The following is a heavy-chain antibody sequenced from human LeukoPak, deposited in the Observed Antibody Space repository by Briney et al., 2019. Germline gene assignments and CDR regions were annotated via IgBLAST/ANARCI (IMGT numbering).Heavy chain of an antibody. Sequence: GASVKVSCKASGYTFTSYDINWVRQATGQGLEWMGWMNPNSGNTGYAQKFQGRVTITRNTSISTAYMKLSSLRSEDTAVYYCARAPPFIAAAGTWWFDPWGQGTLVTVSS. CDR1: GYTFTSYD. CDR2: MNPNSGNT. CDR3: ARAPPFIAAAGTWWFDP. V-gene: IGHV1-8*03. J-gene: IGHJ5*02. D-gene: IGHD6-13*01.